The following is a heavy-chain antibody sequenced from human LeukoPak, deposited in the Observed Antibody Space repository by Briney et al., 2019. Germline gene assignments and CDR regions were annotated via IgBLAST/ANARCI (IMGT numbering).Heavy chain of an antibody. V-gene: IGHV1-46*01. CDR3: ARDEGSGTARYYFDY. CDR1: GYTFTSYY. D-gene: IGHD5-18*01. CDR2: INPSGGST. J-gene: IGHJ4*02. Sequence: ASVKVSCKASGYTFTSYYMHWVRQAPGQGLEWMGIINPSGGSTSYAQKFQGRVTMTRDTSTSTVYMKLSSLRSEDTAVYYCARDEGSGTARYYFDYWGQGTLVTVSS.